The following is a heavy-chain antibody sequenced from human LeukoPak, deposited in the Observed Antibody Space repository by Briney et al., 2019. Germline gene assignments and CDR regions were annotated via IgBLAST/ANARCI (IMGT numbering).Heavy chain of an antibody. CDR3: ARDNVGGSYPYYYYYGMDV. CDR1: GYAFTNYY. D-gene: IGHD1-26*01. V-gene: IGHV1-18*01. Sequence: GASVKVSCKASGYAFTNYYFDWVRQAPGQGLEWMGWINPYNNNTRYARKFLDRIFLTTDSSTNTAYLELRSLSSDDTAVYFCARDNVGGSYPYYYYYGMDVWGQGTTVTVSS. J-gene: IGHJ6*02. CDR2: INPYNNNT.